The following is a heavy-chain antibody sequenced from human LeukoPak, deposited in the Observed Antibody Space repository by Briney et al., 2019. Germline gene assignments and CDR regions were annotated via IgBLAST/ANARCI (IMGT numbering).Heavy chain of an antibody. D-gene: IGHD2-15*01. Sequence: GGSLRLSCAASGFTFSSYWMSWVRQAPGKGLEWVANIKQDGSEKYYVDSVKGRFTISRDNAKNSLYLQMNSLRAEDTAVYYCARDSLVVVAAPGIDYYNMDVWGKGTTVTVSS. J-gene: IGHJ6*03. CDR2: IKQDGSEK. V-gene: IGHV3-7*01. CDR3: ARDSLVVVAAPGIDYYNMDV. CDR1: GFTFSSYW.